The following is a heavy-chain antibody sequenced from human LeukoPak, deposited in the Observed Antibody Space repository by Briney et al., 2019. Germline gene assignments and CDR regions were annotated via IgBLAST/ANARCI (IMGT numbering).Heavy chain of an antibody. CDR3: ARSARLMKGVVEVTALDD. V-gene: IGHV3-48*04. CDR2: ISSSRTT. J-gene: IGHJ4*02. CDR1: GFPFSSYS. D-gene: IGHD3-3*01. Sequence: GGSLRLSCAASGFPFSSYSMNWVRQAPGEGLEWVSYISSSRTTSYADSVKGRFTISRDNAKNSVYLEMNSLRADDTAVYYCARSARLMKGVVEVTALDDWGQGTLVTVSS.